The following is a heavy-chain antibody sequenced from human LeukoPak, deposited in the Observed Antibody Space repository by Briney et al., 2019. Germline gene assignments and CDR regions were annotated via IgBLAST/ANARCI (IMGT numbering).Heavy chain of an antibody. D-gene: IGHD6-13*01. J-gene: IGHJ4*02. CDR3: AKSTSSWERVDY. CDR1: GFIFSSNG. CDR2: ISGTGDRT. V-gene: IGHV3-23*01. Sequence: GGSLRLSCAASGFIFSSNGMSWVRQAPGKGLEWVSGISGTGDRTYYADSVKGRFTISRDNSKNTLYLQMNSLRADDTALYYCAKSTSSWERVDYWGQGTLVTVSS.